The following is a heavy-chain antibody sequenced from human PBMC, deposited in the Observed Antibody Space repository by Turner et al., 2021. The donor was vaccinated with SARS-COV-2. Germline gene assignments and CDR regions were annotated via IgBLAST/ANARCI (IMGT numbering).Heavy chain of an antibody. CDR1: GGSISSKS. V-gene: IGHV4-59*08. J-gene: IGHJ6*02. CDR3: ARHQGSTSGYDHGMNV. D-gene: IGHD1-1*01. Sequence: QVQLPESGPGLVRPSETLSLSCTVSGGSISSKSWSWIRQSPGRGLEWIGYFYKIGSIDYNPTLRSRVTISVDTSKNQLSLNLISMTAADTAVYYCARHQGSTSGYDHGMNVWGQGTAVIVSS. CDR2: FYKIGSI.